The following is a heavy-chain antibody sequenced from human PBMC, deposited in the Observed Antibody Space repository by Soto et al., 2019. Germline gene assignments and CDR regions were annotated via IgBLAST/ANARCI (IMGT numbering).Heavy chain of an antibody. CDR2: IYPGDSDT. CDR1: GYSFTSYW. Sequence: GESLKISCKGSGYSFTSYWIGWVRQMPGKGLEWMGIIYPGDSDTRYSPSFQGQVTISADKSISTAYLQWSSLKASDTAMYYCARQVALDLINFEFDYRGQETLVTVS. D-gene: IGHD3-9*01. V-gene: IGHV5-51*01. CDR3: ARQVALDLINFEFDY. J-gene: IGHJ4*02.